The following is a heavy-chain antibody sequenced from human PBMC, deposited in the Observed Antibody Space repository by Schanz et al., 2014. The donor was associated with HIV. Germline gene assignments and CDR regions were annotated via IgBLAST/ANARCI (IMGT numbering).Heavy chain of an antibody. J-gene: IGHJ5*02. CDR1: GFTFSSSW. CDR2: INSEGSST. V-gene: IGHV3-74*03. D-gene: IGHD2-15*01. Sequence: EVQLVESGGGLVQPGGSLKLSCAASGFTFSSSWMHWVRQAPGKGLVWVSRINSEGSSTTYEYADSVKGRFTISRDNSKNTLYLHMSSLRVEDTAVYYCAKDGGGLRFYNWFDPWGQGILVTVSS. CDR3: AKDGGGLRFYNWFDP.